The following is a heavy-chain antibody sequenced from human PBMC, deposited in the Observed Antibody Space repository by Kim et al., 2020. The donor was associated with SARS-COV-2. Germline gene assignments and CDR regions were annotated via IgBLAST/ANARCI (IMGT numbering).Heavy chain of an antibody. CDR3: ARYSSAWKLYGLDV. CDR2: TYYRSKWYT. J-gene: IGHJ6*02. V-gene: IGHV6-1*01. Sequence: SQTLSLTCAISGDSVSSNSASWNWIRQSPSRGLEWLGMTYYRSKWYTDYAVSVKSRITINPDTSKNRFSLQLNSVTPEDTALYYCARYSSAWKLYGLDVWGQGTSVTGSS. CDR1: GDSVSSNSAS. D-gene: IGHD6-19*01.